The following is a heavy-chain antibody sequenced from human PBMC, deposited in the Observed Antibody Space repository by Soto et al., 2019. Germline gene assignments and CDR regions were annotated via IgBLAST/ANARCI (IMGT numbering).Heavy chain of an antibody. V-gene: IGHV4-61*01. D-gene: IGHD3-10*01. CDR1: GGSVSSGSYY. CDR2: IYYSGST. CDR3: ARDRRFGTNSLYGMDV. J-gene: IGHJ6*02. Sequence: QVQLQESGPGLVKPSETLSLTCTVSGGSVSSGSYYWSWIRQPPGKGLEWIGYIYYSGSTNYNPSLKGRVTISVDTPKNQFSLKLSSVTAADTAVYYCARDRRFGTNSLYGMDVWGQGTTVTVSS.